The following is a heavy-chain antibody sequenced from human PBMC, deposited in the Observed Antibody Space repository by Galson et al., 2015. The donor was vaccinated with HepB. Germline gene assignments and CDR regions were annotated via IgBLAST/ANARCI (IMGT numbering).Heavy chain of an antibody. J-gene: IGHJ4*02. CDR3: AKHSSAVSTGE. V-gene: IGHV3-7*01. D-gene: IGHD5/OR15-5a*01. Sequence: SLRLSCAASGFTFSRYWMSWVRQAPGKGLEWVANIKQDGSEKYYVDSAKGRFTISRDNAKNSLYLQMISLRAEDTAVYYCAKHSSAVSTGEWGQGTLVTVSS. CDR2: IKQDGSEK. CDR1: GFTFSRYW.